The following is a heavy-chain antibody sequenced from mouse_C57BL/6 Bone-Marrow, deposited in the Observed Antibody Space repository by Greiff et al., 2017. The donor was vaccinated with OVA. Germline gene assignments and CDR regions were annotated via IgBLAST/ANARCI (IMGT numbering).Heavy chain of an antibody. CDR3: ASRYDYCAMDY. D-gene: IGHD1-1*02. CDR2: ISSGGSYT. V-gene: IGHV5-6*02. J-gene: IGHJ4*01. CDR1: GFTFSSYG. Sequence: EVKLVESGGDLVKPGGSLKLSCAASGFTFSSYGMSWVRQTPDKRLEWVATISSGGSYTYYPDSVKGRFTISRDNAKNTLYLQMSSLKSEDTAMYYCASRYDYCAMDYWGQGTSVTVSS.